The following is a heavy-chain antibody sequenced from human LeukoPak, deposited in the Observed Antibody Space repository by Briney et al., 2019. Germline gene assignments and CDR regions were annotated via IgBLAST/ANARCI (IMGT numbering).Heavy chain of an antibody. CDR1: GGSISSYY. CDR2: IRHDGHT. J-gene: IGHJ3*01. CDR3: ARQVATKGEWAFDV. Sequence: NPSETLSLTCTVSGGSISSYYWSWIRQPPGKGLEWIASIRHDGHTYYNASLKSQVTISVDMSRNQFYLRLNSLTAADTAVYYCARQVATKGEWAFDVWGQGTMVTVSS. D-gene: IGHD5-12*01. V-gene: IGHV4-59*08.